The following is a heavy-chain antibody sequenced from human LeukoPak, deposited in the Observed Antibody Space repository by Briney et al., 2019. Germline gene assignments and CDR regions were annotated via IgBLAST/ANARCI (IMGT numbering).Heavy chain of an antibody. V-gene: IGHV3-11*01. J-gene: IGHJ4*02. CDR2: ISSSDSTI. D-gene: IGHD3-22*01. Sequence: GGSLRLSCAASGFTFSDYYMSWIRQAPGKGLEWVSHISSSDSTIYYADSVKGRFTISRDNAKNSLYLQMNSLRAEDTAVYYCARDRYYSDSSGYAYWGQGTLVTVSS. CDR1: GFTFSDYY. CDR3: ARDRYYSDSSGYAY.